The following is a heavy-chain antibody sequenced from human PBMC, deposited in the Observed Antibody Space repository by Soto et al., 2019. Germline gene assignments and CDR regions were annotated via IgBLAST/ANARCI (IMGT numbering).Heavy chain of an antibody. D-gene: IGHD6-25*01. CDR1: GFSLTTRGVG. V-gene: IGHV2-5*01. CDR3: SHLQNDVVITSGHWYFDP. CDR2: IYWNDDK. J-gene: IGHJ2*01. Sequence: QITLKESGPTLVKPTQTLTLTCTFSGFSLTTRGVGVGWIRQPPGKALEWLALIYWNDDKHYSPSLKSRLTITQETSKNRLLPNMAHMGPVDTATYFRSHLQNDVVITSGHWYFDPWGRGTLVTVSS.